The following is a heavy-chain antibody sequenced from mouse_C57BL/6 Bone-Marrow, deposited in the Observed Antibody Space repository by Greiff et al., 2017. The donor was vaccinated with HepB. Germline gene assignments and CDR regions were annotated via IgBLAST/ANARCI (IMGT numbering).Heavy chain of an antibody. J-gene: IGHJ1*03. CDR3: ARSLLRCIWYFDV. Sequence: VQLQQSGPELVKPGASVKIPCKASGYTFTDYNMDWVKQSHGKSLEWIGDINPNNGGTIYNQKFKGKATLTVDKSSSTAYIELRSLTSEDTAVYYCARSLLRCIWYFDVWGTGTTVTVSS. V-gene: IGHV1-18*01. CDR1: GYTFTDYN. D-gene: IGHD1-2*01. CDR2: INPNNGGT.